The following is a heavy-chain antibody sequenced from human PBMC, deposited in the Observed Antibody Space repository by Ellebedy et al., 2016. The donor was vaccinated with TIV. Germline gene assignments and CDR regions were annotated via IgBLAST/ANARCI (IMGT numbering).Heavy chain of an antibody. CDR1: GYSIRSGYY. V-gene: IGHV4-38-2*02. CDR2: IYHSGSS. Sequence: SETLSLXCSVSGYSIRSGYYWGWIRPPPGKGLEWIGNIYHSGSSYYSPSLRSRVTLSLDTSKNQFSLKLSSVTAADTAVYYCARDAWGRDAFDIWGQGTMVSVSS. D-gene: IGHD7-27*01. CDR3: ARDAWGRDAFDI. J-gene: IGHJ3*02.